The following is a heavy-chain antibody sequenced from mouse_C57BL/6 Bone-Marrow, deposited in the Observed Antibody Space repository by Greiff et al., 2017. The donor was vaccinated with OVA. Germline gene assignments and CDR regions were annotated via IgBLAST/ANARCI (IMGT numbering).Heavy chain of an antibody. CDR3: ARGGLRSYAMDY. V-gene: IGHV5-16*01. Sequence: DVQLVESEGGLVQPGSSMKLSCTASGFTFSDYYMAWVRQVPEKGLEWVANINYDGSSTYYLDSLKSRFIISRDNAKNILYLQMSSLKSEDTATYYCARGGLRSYAMDYWGQGTSVTVSS. J-gene: IGHJ4*01. D-gene: IGHD2-4*01. CDR1: GFTFSDYY. CDR2: INYDGSST.